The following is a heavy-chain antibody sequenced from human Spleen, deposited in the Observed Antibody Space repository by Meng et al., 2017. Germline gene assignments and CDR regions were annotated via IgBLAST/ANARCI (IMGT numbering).Heavy chain of an antibody. V-gene: IGHV4-39*07. CDR3: ARTYYDYIWGNYRLYYFDY. CDR1: GGSISSTNYY. J-gene: IGHJ4*02. D-gene: IGHD3-16*02. Sequence: SETLSLTCTVSGGSISSTNYYWGWIRQPPGKGLEWIGSDSYGGTTFYNPSLKSRVTISVDTSKNQFSLKLSSVTAADTAVYYCARTYYDYIWGNYRLYYFDYWGQGTLVTVSS. CDR2: DSYGGTT.